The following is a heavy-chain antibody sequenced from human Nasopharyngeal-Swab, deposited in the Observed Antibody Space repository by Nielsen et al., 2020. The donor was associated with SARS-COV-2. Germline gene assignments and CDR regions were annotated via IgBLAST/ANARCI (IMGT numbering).Heavy chain of an antibody. Sequence: VGQAAGKGLQWVSSISPSGDSTYNADSVKGRFTLLRDTSVNTLYLQMNSLRAEDTAVYYCAKGRGSYYYYMDVWGKGTTVTVSS. CDR3: AKGRGSYYYYMDV. V-gene: IGHV3-23*01. D-gene: IGHD3-10*01. CDR2: ISPSGDST. J-gene: IGHJ6*03.